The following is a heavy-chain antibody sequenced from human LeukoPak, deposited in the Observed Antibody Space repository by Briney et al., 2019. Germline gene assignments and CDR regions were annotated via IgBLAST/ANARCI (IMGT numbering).Heavy chain of an antibody. CDR2: INQDGSEK. CDR1: GFTFSNYW. Sequence: GGSLRLSCAASGFTFSNYWISWVRQAPGKGLEWVANINQDGSEKYYVDSVKGRFTISRDSAKNTLYLQMNSLRAEDTAVYYCARAASSGWVYDYWGQGTLVTVSS. D-gene: IGHD3-22*01. CDR3: ARAASSGWVYDY. V-gene: IGHV3-7*01. J-gene: IGHJ4*02.